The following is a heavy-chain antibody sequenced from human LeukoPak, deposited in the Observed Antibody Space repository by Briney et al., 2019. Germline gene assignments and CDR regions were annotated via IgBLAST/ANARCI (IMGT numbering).Heavy chain of an antibody. V-gene: IGHV4-34*01. CDR2: INHSGST. Sequence: SETLSLTCTVSGGSFNGYYWSWIRQPPGKGLEWIGEINHSGSTYYSPSLKSRITISMDTSKNQFSLKLSSMTAADTAVYYCARVTMVGGFDPWGQGTLVTVSS. CDR1: GGSFNGYY. J-gene: IGHJ5*02. D-gene: IGHD3-10*01. CDR3: ARVTMVGGFDP.